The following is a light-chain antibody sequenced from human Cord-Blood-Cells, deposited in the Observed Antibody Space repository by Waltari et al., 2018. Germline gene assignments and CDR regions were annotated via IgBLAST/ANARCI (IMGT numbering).Light chain of an antibody. CDR2: KAS. Sequence: DIQMTQSTSTLSASVGDRVTITSRASQSISSWLAWYQQKPGKAPKLLIYKASSLESGVPSRFSGSGSGTEFTLTISSLQPDDFATYYCQQYNSYSYTFGQGTKLEIK. CDR3: QQYNSYSYT. CDR1: QSISSW. J-gene: IGKJ2*01. V-gene: IGKV1-5*03.